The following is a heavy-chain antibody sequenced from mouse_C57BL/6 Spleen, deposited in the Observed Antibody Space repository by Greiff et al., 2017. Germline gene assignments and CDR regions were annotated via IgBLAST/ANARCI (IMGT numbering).Heavy chain of an antibody. CDR3: ARDSYYGRGFDY. CDR2: ISYDGSN. CDR1: GYSITSGYY. J-gene: IGHJ2*01. Sequence: EVQLQESGPGLVKPSQSLSLTCSVTGYSITSGYYWNWIRQFPGNKLEWMGYISYDGSNNYNPSLKNRISITRDTSKNQFFLKLNSVTTEDTATYYCARDSYYGRGFDYWGQGTTLTVSS. D-gene: IGHD1-1*01. V-gene: IGHV3-6*01.